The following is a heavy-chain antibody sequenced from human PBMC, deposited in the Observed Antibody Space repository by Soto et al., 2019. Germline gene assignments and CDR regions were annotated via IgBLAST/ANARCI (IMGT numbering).Heavy chain of an antibody. D-gene: IGHD5-12*01. J-gene: IGHJ3*02. CDR1: GYTFTSYG. CDR2: ISAYNGNT. V-gene: IGHV1-18*01. Sequence: QVQLVQSGAEVKKPGASVKVSCKASGYTFTSYGISWVRQAPGQGLEWMGWISAYNGNTNYAQKLKGRVTMTTDTSTSTAYMELTSLRSYDTAVYYCARDGVPEMATITDAFDSWGQGTMVTVSS. CDR3: ARDGVPEMATITDAFDS.